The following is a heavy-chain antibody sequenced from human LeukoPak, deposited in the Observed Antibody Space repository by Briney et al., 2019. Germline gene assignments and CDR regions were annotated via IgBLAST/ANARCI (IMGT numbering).Heavy chain of an antibody. CDR2: ISAYNGNT. D-gene: IGHD3-22*01. V-gene: IGHV1-18*01. Sequence: ASVKVSCKASGYTFTSYGISWVRQAPGQGLEWMGWISAYNGNTNYAQKLQGRVTMTTDTSTSTAYMELRSLRSDDTAVYYCARDLDSSGYYHQYFDYWGQGTLVTVSS. J-gene: IGHJ4*02. CDR3: ARDLDSSGYYHQYFDY. CDR1: GYTFTSYG.